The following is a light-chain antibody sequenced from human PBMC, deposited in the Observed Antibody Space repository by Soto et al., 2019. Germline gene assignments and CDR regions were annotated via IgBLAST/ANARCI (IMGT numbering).Light chain of an antibody. CDR2: EVT. J-gene: IGLJ1*01. V-gene: IGLV2-14*01. CDR3: SSHSGSSTLHV. CDR1: SSDVGAYNF. Sequence: QSVLTQPASVSGSPGQSITISCTGTSSDVGAYNFVSWYQQHPGKAPKLIIYEVTSRPSGVSSRFSGSKSGNMASLTISGLQTEDEADYFCSSHSGSSTLHVFGTGTKLTVL.